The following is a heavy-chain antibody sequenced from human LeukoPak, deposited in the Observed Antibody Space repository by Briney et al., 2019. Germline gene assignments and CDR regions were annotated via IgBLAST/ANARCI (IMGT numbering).Heavy chain of an antibody. CDR1: GGSISSYY. J-gene: IGHJ5*02. CDR2: IYTSAST. CDR3: ARDPPKSTGWFDP. V-gene: IGHV4-4*07. Sequence: SETLSLTCTVSGGSISSYYWSWIRHPAGKGLEWIGRIYTSASTNYNPSLKSRVTMSVDTSQHQFSLKLSSVTAADTAVYYCARDPPKSTGWFDPWGQGTLVTVSS.